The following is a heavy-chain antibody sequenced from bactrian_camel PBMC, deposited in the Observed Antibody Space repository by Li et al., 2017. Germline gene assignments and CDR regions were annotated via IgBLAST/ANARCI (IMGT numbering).Heavy chain of an antibody. D-gene: IGHD4*01. Sequence: QLVESGGGSVQAGGSLRLSCAASGSTASIGCMGWFRQAPGKGREGDASITATSGRTDVADSVKGRFTISRDDAKVTHYLQMNSLKPEDTAVYLCVTMTGNWDFPNWGQG. V-gene: IGHV3S28*01. CDR2: ITATSGRT. J-gene: IGHJ2*01. CDR1: GSTASIGC. CDR3: VTMTGNWDFPN.